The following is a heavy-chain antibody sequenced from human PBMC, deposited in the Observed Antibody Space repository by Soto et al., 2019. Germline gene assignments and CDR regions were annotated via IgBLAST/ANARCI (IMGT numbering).Heavy chain of an antibody. J-gene: IGHJ6*04. Sequence: ASVKISCKASGYTFTGYYMHWVRQAPGQGLEWMGWINPNSGGTNYAQKFQGWVTMTRDTSISTAYMELSRLRSDDTAVYYCARALGAVDYYYYGMEVWGEGTKVTVSS. D-gene: IGHD1-26*01. CDR1: GYTFTGYY. V-gene: IGHV1-2*04. CDR2: INPNSGGT. CDR3: ARALGAVDYYYYGMEV.